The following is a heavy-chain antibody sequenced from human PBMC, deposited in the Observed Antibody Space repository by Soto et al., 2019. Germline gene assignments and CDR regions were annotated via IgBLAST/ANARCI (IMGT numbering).Heavy chain of an antibody. J-gene: IGHJ6*02. V-gene: IGHV6-1*01. CDR3: ARDRECDILTGPMAGLYHYYGMDV. Sequence: SQTLSLTCAISGDSVSSNSAAWNWIRQSPSRGLEWLGRTYYRSKLYNDYAVSVKSRITINPDTSKNQFSLQLNSVTPEDTAVYYCARDRECDILTGPMAGLYHYYGMDVWGQGTTGTVSS. D-gene: IGHD3-9*01. CDR2: TYYRSKLYN. CDR1: GDSVSSNSAA.